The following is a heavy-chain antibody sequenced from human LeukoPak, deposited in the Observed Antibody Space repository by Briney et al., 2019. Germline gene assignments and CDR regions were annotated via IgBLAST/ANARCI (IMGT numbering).Heavy chain of an antibody. CDR2: IIPIFGTA. D-gene: IGHD2-2*01. V-gene: IGHV1-69*05. Sequence: SVKVPCKASGGTFSSYAISWVRQAPGQGLEWMGRIIPIFGTANYAQKFQGRVTITTDESTSTAYMELSSLRSEDTAVYYCAGVVVPAAIWYAFDIWGQGTMVTVSS. CDR3: AGVVVPAAIWYAFDI. J-gene: IGHJ3*02. CDR1: GGTFSSYA.